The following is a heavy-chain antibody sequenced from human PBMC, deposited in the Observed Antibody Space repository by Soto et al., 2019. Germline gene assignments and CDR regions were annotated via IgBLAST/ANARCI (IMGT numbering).Heavy chain of an antibody. CDR3: ARWRGAFDS. D-gene: IGHD1-26*01. Sequence: ASVKVSCKASGYSFTSLTIHWVRQAPGKSLESMGWIDAGNGITKYSQKFQDRVTITRDTSASTAYMELNSLRSEDTAVYYCARWRGAFDSWGQGALVTVSS. V-gene: IGHV1-3*01. CDR2: IDAGNGIT. CDR1: GYSFTSLT. J-gene: IGHJ4*02.